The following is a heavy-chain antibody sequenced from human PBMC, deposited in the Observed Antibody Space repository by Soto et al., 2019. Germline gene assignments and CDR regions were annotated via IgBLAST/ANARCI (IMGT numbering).Heavy chain of an antibody. CDR2: IKQDGSEK. J-gene: IGHJ3*02. Sequence: GGSLRLSCAASGFTFSSYWMSWVRQAPGKGLEWVANIKQDGSEKYYVDSVKGRFTISRDNAKNSLYLQMNSLRAEDTAVYYCARDFPGYCSSTSCYDAFDIWGQGTMVTVSS. CDR1: GFTFSSYW. V-gene: IGHV3-7*01. CDR3: ARDFPGYCSSTSCYDAFDI. D-gene: IGHD2-2*03.